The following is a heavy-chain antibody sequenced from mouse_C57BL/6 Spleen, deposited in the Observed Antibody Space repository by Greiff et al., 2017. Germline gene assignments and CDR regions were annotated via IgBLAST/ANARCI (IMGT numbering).Heavy chain of an antibody. D-gene: IGHD1-1*01. Sequence: DVQLQESGAELVRPGASVKMSCTASGFNIKDDYMHWVKQRPGQGLEWIGWIGPESGATEYASKFQGKATITADTSSNTAYLQLSSLTSEDTAFYYCTTITLGVDYVGQGTTPSVPS. CDR3: TTITLGVDY. CDR1: GFNIKDDY. V-gene: IGHV14-4*01. CDR2: IGPESGAT. J-gene: IGHJ2*01.